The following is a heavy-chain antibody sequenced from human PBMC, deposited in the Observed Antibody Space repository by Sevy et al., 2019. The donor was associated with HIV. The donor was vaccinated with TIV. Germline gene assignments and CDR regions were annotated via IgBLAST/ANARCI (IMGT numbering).Heavy chain of an antibody. CDR1: GFTFSSYG. CDR2: IWYDGSNK. V-gene: IGHV3-33*01. D-gene: IGHD6-13*01. CDR3: ARSVRQLVHFLDY. J-gene: IGHJ4*02. Sequence: GGSLRLSCAASGFTFSSYGMHWVRQAPGKGLEWVAVIWYDGSNKYYADSVKGRFTISRDNSKNTLYLQMNSLRAEDTAVYYCARSVRQLVHFLDYWGQGTLVTVSS.